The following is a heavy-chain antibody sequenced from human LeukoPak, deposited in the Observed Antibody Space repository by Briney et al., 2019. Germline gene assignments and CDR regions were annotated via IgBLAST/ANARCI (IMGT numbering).Heavy chain of an antibody. CDR1: GFTFNDYY. CDR2: ISSSGSTI. V-gene: IGHV3-11*04. Sequence: GGSLRLSCAASGFTFNDYYMTWIRQAPGEGLEWVSYISSSGSTIYYADSVKGRFTISRDNAKNSLYLQMNSLRAEDTAVYYCAREVRPRITAAAHYYYMDVWGKGTTVTVSS. D-gene: IGHD6-13*01. J-gene: IGHJ6*03. CDR3: AREVRPRITAAAHYYYMDV.